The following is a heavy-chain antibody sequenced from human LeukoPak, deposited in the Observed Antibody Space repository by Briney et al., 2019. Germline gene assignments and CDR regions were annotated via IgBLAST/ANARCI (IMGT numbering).Heavy chain of an antibody. CDR3: ARVTMVRGATPYYFDY. CDR1: GGTFSSYA. Sequence: GASVKVSCKASGGTFSSYAISWMRQAPGQGLEWMGRIIPILGIANYAQKFQGSVTITADKSTSTAYMELSSLRSEDTAVYYCARVTMVRGATPYYFDYWGQGTLVTVSS. V-gene: IGHV1-69*04. J-gene: IGHJ4*02. D-gene: IGHD3-10*01. CDR2: IIPILGIA.